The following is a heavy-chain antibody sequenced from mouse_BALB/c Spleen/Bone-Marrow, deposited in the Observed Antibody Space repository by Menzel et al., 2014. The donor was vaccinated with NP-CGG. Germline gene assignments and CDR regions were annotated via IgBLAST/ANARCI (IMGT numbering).Heavy chain of an antibody. Sequence: VQLQQSAGELARPGASVKMSCKASGYTFTSNTIQWVKQRPGQGLEWIGYINPTRGYTDYNQKFKDKTTLTADKSSSTAYMQLSSLTSEDSAVYYCAREATYCAYFDYWGQGTILTVSS. CDR2: INPTRGYT. D-gene: IGHD2-10*01. CDR3: AREATYCAYFDY. V-gene: IGHV1-4*02. CDR1: GYTFTSNT. J-gene: IGHJ2*01.